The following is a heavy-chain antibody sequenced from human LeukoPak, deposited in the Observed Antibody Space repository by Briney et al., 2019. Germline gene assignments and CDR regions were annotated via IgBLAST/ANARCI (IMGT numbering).Heavy chain of an antibody. CDR2: LYYTESPNYYPSL. V-gene: IGHV4-59*12. CDR3: ARGGITMIVVAQRSNWFDP. CDR1: GGSITSYY. J-gene: IGHJ5*02. D-gene: IGHD3-22*01. Sequence: SETLSLTCTVAGGSITSYYWTWIRLPPAKGLEWIGYLYYTESPNYYPSLNYNPSLESRVNISVDTSKNQFSLKLSSVTAADTAVYYCARGGITMIVVAQRSNWFDPWGQGTLVTVSS.